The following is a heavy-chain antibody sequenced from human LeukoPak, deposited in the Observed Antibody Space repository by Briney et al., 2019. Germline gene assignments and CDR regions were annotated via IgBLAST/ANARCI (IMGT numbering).Heavy chain of an antibody. V-gene: IGHV1-69*10. Sequence: GASVKVSCKASGGTFSSYAISWVRQAPGQGLEWMGRIIPILGIANYAQKFQGRVTITADKSTSTAYMELSSLRSEDTAVYNCARVGYSSGWYPEIDYWGQGTLVTASS. CDR3: ARVGYSSGWYPEIDY. CDR1: GGTFSSYA. J-gene: IGHJ4*02. CDR2: IIPILGIA. D-gene: IGHD6-19*01.